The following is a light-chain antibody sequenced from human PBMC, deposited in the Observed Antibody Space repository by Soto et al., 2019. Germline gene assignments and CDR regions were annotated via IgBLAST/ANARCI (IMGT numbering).Light chain of an antibody. Sequence: EVVLTESPVTPSFSPGERATLSCRASQSFRGLLAWYQQKPGQAPRLLIYDAYNRATGIPPRFSGSGSGTDFTLTISRMEPEDFAVYYCHQYDSWTFGQGTKVDIK. CDR2: DAY. CDR1: QSFRGL. V-gene: IGKV3-11*01. CDR3: HQYDSWT. J-gene: IGKJ1*01.